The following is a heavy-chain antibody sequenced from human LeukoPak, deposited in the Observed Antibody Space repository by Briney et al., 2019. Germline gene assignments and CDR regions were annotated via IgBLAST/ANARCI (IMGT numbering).Heavy chain of an antibody. CDR1: GYTFTSYW. CDR2: INPDGGST. Sequence: ASVKVSCKASGYTFTSYWIQWVRQAPGQGLEWMGLINPDGGSTAYAHRFQGRVTMTRDTSTSTVHMELSGLRSEDTAVYYCARDQEAFDYWGQGTLVTVSS. J-gene: IGHJ4*02. CDR3: ARDQEAFDY. V-gene: IGHV1-46*01.